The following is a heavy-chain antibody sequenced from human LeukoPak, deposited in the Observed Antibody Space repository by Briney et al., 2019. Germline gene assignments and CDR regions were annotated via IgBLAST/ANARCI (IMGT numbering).Heavy chain of an antibody. Sequence: PSETLSLTCTVSGGSISSYYWSWIRQPPGKGLEWIGYTYYSGSTNYNPSLKSRVTISVDTSKNQFSLKLSSVTAADTAVCYCAREGGGSSATHHWLDPWGQGTLVTVSS. J-gene: IGHJ5*02. CDR1: GGSISSYY. V-gene: IGHV4-59*12. CDR2: TYYSGST. D-gene: IGHD2-15*01. CDR3: AREGGGSSATHHWLDP.